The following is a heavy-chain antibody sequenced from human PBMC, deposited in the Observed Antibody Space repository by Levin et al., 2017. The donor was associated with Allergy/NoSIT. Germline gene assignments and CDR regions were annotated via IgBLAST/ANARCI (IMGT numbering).Heavy chain of an antibody. V-gene: IGHV1-46*01. J-gene: IGHJ4*02. D-gene: IGHD3-22*01. CDR1: GFTFTRYH. CDR3: AREAYSDSSGYYSPLGY. Sequence: VASVKVSCKASGFTFTRYHMHWVRQAPGQGLEWMGTINPSGGDTAYAQKFPGRVTMTRDTSTSTVSMELSSLRSEDTAVYYCAREAYSDSSGYYSPLGYWGQGTLVTVSS. CDR2: INPSGGDT.